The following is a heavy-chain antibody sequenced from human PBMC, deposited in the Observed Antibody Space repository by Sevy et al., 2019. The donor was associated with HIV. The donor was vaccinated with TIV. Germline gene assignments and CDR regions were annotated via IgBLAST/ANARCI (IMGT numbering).Heavy chain of an antibody. J-gene: IGHJ3*02. D-gene: IGHD3-22*01. Sequence: GGSLRLSCAASGFTFSSYSMNWVRQAPGKGLEWVSSISSSSSYIYYADSVKGRFTISRDNAKNSLYLQMNSLRAEDTALYYCARSDYYDSSGYWFDAFDIWGQGTMVTVSS. V-gene: IGHV3-21*01. CDR3: ARSDYYDSSGYWFDAFDI. CDR2: ISSSSSYI. CDR1: GFTFSSYS.